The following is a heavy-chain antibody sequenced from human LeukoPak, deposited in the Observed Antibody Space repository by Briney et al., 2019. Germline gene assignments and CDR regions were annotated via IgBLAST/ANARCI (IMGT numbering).Heavy chain of an antibody. CDR1: GFTFNNYA. V-gene: IGHV3-64*01. J-gene: IGHJ3*02. Sequence: GGSLRLSCAASGFTFNNYAMHWVRQAPGKGLEDVSAITSDGGSTYYANSVKGRFTISRDNSKNTLFLQMNSLRAEDTAKYYCAKSLLTTATGTGRASDIWGQGTMVTVSS. CDR2: ITSDGGST. D-gene: IGHD1-1*01. CDR3: AKSLLTTATGTGRASDI.